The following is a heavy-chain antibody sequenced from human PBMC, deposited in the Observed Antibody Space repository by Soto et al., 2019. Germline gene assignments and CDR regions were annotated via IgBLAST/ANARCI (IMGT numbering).Heavy chain of an antibody. CDR1: GGSITSGNSYS. CDR3: ARAVAPYFGTWFDP. V-gene: IGHV4-30-2*01. CDR2: ISHTGST. Sequence: LSLTCAVSGGSITSGNSYSWSWIRQPPGKGLEWIGSISHTGSTSYNPSLKSRLTMSVDKSKNQFSLRLSSVTAADMAVYYCARAVAPYFGTWFDPWGQGILVTV. D-gene: IGHD3-10*01. J-gene: IGHJ5*02.